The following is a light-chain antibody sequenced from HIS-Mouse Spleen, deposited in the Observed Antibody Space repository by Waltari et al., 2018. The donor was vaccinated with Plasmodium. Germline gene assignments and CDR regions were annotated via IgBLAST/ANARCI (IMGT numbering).Light chain of an antibody. CDR1: QSISSSY. Sequence: EIVLTQSPDTLSLSPVERATLSCRASQSISSSYLAWYKQKPGQAPRLLILGASSRATGIPDRFSGSGTGTDFTLTISRLEPEDFAVYYCQQYGSSPITFGQGTRLEIK. CDR3: QQYGSSPIT. V-gene: IGKV3-20*01. J-gene: IGKJ5*01. CDR2: GAS.